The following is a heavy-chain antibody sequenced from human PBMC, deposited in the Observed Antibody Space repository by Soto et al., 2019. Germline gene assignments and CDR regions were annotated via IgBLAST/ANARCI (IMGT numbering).Heavy chain of an antibody. J-gene: IGHJ4*02. CDR2: INSDGSST. V-gene: IGHV3-74*01. CDR3: ARGVTDTTASWY. D-gene: IGHD4-17*01. CDR1: GFTFSSHW. Sequence: EVQLVESGGGLVQPGGSLRLSCAASGFTFSSHWMHWVRQAPGKGLMWVSRINSDGSSTSYTESVKGRFTISRDNAKNTVFLQMNSLRAEDTAVYYCARGVTDTTASWYWGRGVLVTVSS.